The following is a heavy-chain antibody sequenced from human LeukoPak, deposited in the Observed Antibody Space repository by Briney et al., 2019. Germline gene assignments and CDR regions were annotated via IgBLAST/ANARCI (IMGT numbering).Heavy chain of an antibody. CDR3: ARDDYSSGWYSGSDY. CDR2: IYYSGST. V-gene: IGHV4-39*07. D-gene: IGHD6-19*01. J-gene: IGHJ4*02. Sequence: PSETLSLTCTVSGGSISSSSYYWGWIRQPPGKGLEWIGSIYYSGSTYYNPSLKSRVTISVDTSKNQFSLKLSSVTAADTAVYYCARDDYSSGWYSGSDYWGQGTLVTVSS. CDR1: GGSISSSSYY.